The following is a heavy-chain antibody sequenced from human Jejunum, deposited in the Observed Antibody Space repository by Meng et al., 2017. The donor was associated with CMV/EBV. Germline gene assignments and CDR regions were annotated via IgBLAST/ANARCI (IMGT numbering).Heavy chain of an antibody. CDR2: IYPGESDT. J-gene: IGHJ6*02. CDR1: GYSFTSDW. CDR3: ARRGYSYGYGMDV. Sequence: GSGYSFTSDWIGWVRQMPGKGLEWMGIIYPGESDTRYSPSFQGQVIISADKSITTAYLQWSSLKASDTAMYYCARRGYSYGYGMDVWGQGTTVTVSS. D-gene: IGHD5-18*01. V-gene: IGHV5-51*01.